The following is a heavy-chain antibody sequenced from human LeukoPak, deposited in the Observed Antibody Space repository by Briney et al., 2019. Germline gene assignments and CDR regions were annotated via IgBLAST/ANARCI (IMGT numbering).Heavy chain of an antibody. CDR2: ISGSGGST. CDR3: AKSLDYDGGVLWALPHY. CDR1: GFTFNNYA. D-gene: IGHD3-22*01. Sequence: TGGSLRLSCAASGFTFNNYAMSWVRQAPGKGLEWVSVISGSGGSTYYADSVKGRSTISRDNSKSTLYLQMNSLRAEDTAVYYCAKSLDYDGGVLWALPHYWGQGTLVTASS. V-gene: IGHV3-23*01. J-gene: IGHJ4*02.